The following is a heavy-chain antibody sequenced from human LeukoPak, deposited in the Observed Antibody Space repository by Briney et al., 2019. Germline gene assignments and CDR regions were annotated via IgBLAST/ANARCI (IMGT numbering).Heavy chain of an antibody. V-gene: IGHV4-39*01. Sequence: SETLSLTCTVSGGSISSSSYYWGWIRQPPGKGLEWIGSIYYSGSTYYNPSLKSRVTISVDTSKNQFSLKLSSVIAADTAVYYCARHTYYDFWSGSGPRWDYWGQGTLVTVSS. CDR1: GGSISSSSYY. CDR3: ARHTYYDFWSGSGPRWDY. CDR2: IYYSGST. J-gene: IGHJ4*02. D-gene: IGHD3-3*01.